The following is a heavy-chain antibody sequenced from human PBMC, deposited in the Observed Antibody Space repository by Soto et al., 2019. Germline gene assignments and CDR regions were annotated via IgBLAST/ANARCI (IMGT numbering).Heavy chain of an antibody. CDR1: GGSFSGYY. D-gene: IGHD3-3*01. CDR2: INHSGST. Sequence: SETLSLTCAVYGGSFSGYYWSWIRQPPEKGLEWIGEINHSGSTNYNPSLKSRVAISVDTSKNQFSLKLSSVTAADTAVYYCARGSNVLRFLEWRIGPSTQTDSYGMDVWGQGTTVTVS. J-gene: IGHJ6*02. V-gene: IGHV4-34*01. CDR3: ARGSNVLRFLEWRIGPSTQTDSYGMDV.